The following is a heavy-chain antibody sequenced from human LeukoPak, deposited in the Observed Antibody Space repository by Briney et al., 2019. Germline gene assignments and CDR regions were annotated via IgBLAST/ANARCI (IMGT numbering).Heavy chain of an antibody. V-gene: IGHV4-34*01. J-gene: IGHJ6*03. CDR3: VLQLNAPYYYYMDV. D-gene: IGHD2-2*01. CDR2: INHSGST. Sequence: PSETLSPTCAVYGGSFSGYYWSWIRQPPGKGLEWIGEINHSGSTNYNPSLKSRVTISVDTSKNQFSLKLSSVTAADTAVYYCVLQLNAPYYYYMDVWGKGTTVTVSS. CDR1: GGSFSGYY.